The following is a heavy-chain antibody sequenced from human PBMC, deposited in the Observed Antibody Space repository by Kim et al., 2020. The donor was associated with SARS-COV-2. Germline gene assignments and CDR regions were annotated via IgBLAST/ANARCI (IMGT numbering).Heavy chain of an antibody. Sequence: GESLKISCKGSGYSFTSYWIGWVRQMPGKGLEWMGIIYPGDSDTRYSPSFQGQVTISADKSISTAYLQWSSLKASDTAMYYCARQVAVAGRGVKVNYYYYGMDVWRQGATVTVSS. V-gene: IGHV5-51*01. CDR3: ARQVAVAGRGVKVNYYYYGMDV. J-gene: IGHJ6*02. D-gene: IGHD6-19*01. CDR2: IYPGDSDT. CDR1: GYSFTSYW.